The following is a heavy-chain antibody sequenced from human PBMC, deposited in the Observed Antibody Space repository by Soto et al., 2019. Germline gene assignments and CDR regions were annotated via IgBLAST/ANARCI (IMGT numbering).Heavy chain of an antibody. CDR2: IYYSGST. Sequence: SETLSLTCTVSGGSISSYYWSWIRQPPGKGLEWIGYIYYSGSTNYNPSLKSRVTISVDTSKNQFSLKLSSVTAADTAVYYCAREKQLVSGDNWFDPWGQGTLVTVPQ. CDR3: AREKQLVSGDNWFDP. J-gene: IGHJ5*02. V-gene: IGHV4-59*01. CDR1: GGSISSYY. D-gene: IGHD6-13*01.